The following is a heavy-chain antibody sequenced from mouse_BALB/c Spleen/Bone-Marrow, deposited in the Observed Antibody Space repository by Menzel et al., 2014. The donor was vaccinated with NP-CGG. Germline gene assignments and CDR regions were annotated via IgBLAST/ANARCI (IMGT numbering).Heavy chain of an antibody. V-gene: IGHV1-4*01. D-gene: IGHD1-1*01. J-gene: IGHJ2*01. CDR1: GYTFTGYT. CDR2: INPSSGYT. CDR3: ARGGNFDY. Sequence: VQLQESGAELARPGASVKMSCKASGYTFTGYTMHWVKQRPGQGLEWIGYINPSSGYTNYNQKFKDKATLTADKSSSTAYMQLSSLTSEDSAVYYCARGGNFDYWGQGTTLTVSS.